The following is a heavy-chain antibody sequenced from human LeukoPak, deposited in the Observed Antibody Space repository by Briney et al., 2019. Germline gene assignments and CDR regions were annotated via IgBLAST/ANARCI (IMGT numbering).Heavy chain of an antibody. Sequence: SETLSLTCAVYGGSFSGYYWSWIRQPPGKGLEWIGEINHSGSTNYNPSLKSRVTISVDTSKNQFSLKLSSVTAADTVVYYCARREFRDVEMATTLDYWGQGTLVTVSS. J-gene: IGHJ4*02. CDR3: ARREFRDVEMATTLDY. D-gene: IGHD5-24*01. CDR1: GGSFSGYY. CDR2: INHSGST. V-gene: IGHV4-34*01.